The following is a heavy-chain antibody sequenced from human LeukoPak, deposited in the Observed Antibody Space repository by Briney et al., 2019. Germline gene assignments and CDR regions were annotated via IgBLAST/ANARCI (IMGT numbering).Heavy chain of an antibody. CDR3: ARGPGLRYFVWFTPYYFDY. V-gene: IGHV1-69*13. CDR2: IIPIFGTA. Sequence: ASVKVSCKASGGTLSSSAISWVRQAPGQGLEWMGGIIPIFGTANYAQKFQGRVTITADESTRTSYMELSSLRYEDTAVYYCARGPGLRYFVWFTPYYFDYWGQGTLVTVSS. CDR1: GGTLSSSA. J-gene: IGHJ4*02. D-gene: IGHD3-9*01.